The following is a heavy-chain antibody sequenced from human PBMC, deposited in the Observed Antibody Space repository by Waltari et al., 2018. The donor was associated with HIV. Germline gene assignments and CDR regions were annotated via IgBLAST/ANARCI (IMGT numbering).Heavy chain of an antibody. CDR2: IYHRGST. CDR3: ARSSYYDYVWGSYRLSDAFDI. J-gene: IGHJ3*02. CDR1: GYSISRGYY. Sequence: QVQLQESGPGLVKPSETLSLNCGVSGYSISRGYYWGWIRPPPGTGLEWLGNIYHRGSTYYNSSLKSRVTISVDTSKNQFSLKLSSVTAADTAVYYCARSSYYDYVWGSYRLSDAFDIWGQGTMVTVSS. D-gene: IGHD3-16*02. V-gene: IGHV4-38-2*01.